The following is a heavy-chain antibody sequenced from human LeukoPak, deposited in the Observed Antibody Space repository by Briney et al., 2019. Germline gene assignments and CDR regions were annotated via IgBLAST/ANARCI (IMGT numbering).Heavy chain of an antibody. Sequence: SETLSLTCTVSGGSISSGDYYWSWIRQPPGKGLEWIGYIYYSGSTYYNPSLKSRVTISVDTSKNQFSLKLSSVTAADTAVYYCARDLLSGRAFDYWGQGTLVTVSS. CDR2: IYYSGST. V-gene: IGHV4-30-4*08. D-gene: IGHD5-12*01. CDR1: GGSISSGDYY. CDR3: ARDLLSGRAFDY. J-gene: IGHJ4*02.